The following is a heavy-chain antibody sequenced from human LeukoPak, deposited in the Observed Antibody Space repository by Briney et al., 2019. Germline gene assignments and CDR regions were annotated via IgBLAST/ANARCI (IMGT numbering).Heavy chain of an antibody. CDR1: GGSISSSYW. CDR3: AGAYCGGDCYSGRAFDI. V-gene: IGHV4-4*02. CDR2: VYHSGST. D-gene: IGHD2-21*02. J-gene: IGHJ3*02. Sequence: ESSETLSLTCAVSGGSISSSYWWSWVRQPPGKGLEWIGEVYHSGSTNYNPSLKSRVTISVDKSKNQFSLKLSSVTAADTAVYYCAGAYCGGDCYSGRAFDIWGQGTMVTVSS.